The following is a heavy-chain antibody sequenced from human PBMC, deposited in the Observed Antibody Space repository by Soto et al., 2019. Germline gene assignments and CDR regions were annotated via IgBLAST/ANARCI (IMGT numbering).Heavy chain of an antibody. J-gene: IGHJ5*02. Sequence: VQLVESGGGVVQPGRSLRLSCAASGFTFSSYGMHWVRQAPGKGLEWVAVIWYDGSNKYYADSVKGRFTISRDNSKNTLYLQMNSLRAEDTAVYYCARYNWNYEGWFDPWGQGTLVTVSS. CDR1: GFTFSSYG. CDR3: ARYNWNYEGWFDP. CDR2: IWYDGSNK. D-gene: IGHD1-7*01. V-gene: IGHV3-33*01.